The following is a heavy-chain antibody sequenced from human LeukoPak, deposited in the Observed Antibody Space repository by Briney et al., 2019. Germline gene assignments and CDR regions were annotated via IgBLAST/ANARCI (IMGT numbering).Heavy chain of an antibody. Sequence: SETLSLTCAVYGGSFSGYYWSWIRQPPGKGLEWIGEINHSGSTNYNPSLRSRVTISVGTSKKQFALKLSSVTASDTAVYYCARGDYLGNWFDPWGQGTLVTVSS. J-gene: IGHJ5*02. CDR3: ARGDYLGNWFDP. CDR1: GGSFSGYY. V-gene: IGHV4-34*01. CDR2: INHSGST. D-gene: IGHD4-11*01.